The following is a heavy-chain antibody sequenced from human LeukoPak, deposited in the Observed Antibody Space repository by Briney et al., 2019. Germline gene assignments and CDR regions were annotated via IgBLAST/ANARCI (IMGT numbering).Heavy chain of an antibody. CDR2: ISSSSSYI. V-gene: IGHV3-21*01. CDR1: GFTFSSYS. CDR3: ARDYVDSSGYYSMILPDI. J-gene: IGHJ3*02. Sequence: GGSLGLSCAASGFTFSSYSMNWVRQAPGKGLEWVSSISSSSSYIYYADSVKGRFTISRDNAKNSLYLQMNSLRAEDTAVYYCARDYVDSSGYYSMILPDIWGQGTMVTVFS. D-gene: IGHD3-22*01.